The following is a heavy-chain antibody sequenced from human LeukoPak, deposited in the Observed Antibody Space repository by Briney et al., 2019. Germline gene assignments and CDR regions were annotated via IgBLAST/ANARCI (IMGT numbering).Heavy chain of an antibody. J-gene: IGHJ4*02. CDR2: INHSGST. V-gene: IGHV4-34*01. D-gene: IGHD2-15*01. CDR3: ARGKRSSTRIVVVVAAIRFDY. CDR1: GGSFSGYY. Sequence: SETLSLTCAVYGGSFSGYYWSWIRQPPGKGLEWIGEINHSGSTTYNPSLKSRVTISVDTSKNQFSLKLSSVTAADTAVYYCARGKRSSTRIVVVVAAIRFDYWGQGTLVTVSS.